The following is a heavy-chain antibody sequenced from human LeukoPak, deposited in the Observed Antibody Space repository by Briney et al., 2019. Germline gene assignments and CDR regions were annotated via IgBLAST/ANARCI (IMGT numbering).Heavy chain of an antibody. CDR2: ISDDGSNK. CDR1: GFTFSSYG. Sequence: GGSLRLSCAASGFTFSSYGMHWVRQAPGKGLEWVAGISDDGSNKYYADSVKDRFTISRDNSKNTLYLQMNSLRAEDTAVYYCAKPKYSDSSPPFDYGGQGTLVTVSS. J-gene: IGHJ4*02. CDR3: AKPKYSDSSPPFDY. D-gene: IGHD2-15*01. V-gene: IGHV3-30*18.